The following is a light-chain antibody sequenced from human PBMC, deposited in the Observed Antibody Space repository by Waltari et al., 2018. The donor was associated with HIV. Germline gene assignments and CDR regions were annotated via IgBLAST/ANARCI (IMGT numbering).Light chain of an antibody. CDR2: DVS. Sequence: QSALTQPRSVSGSPGQSVTISCTGTSSDVGGYNYVSWYQQHPGKAPKIMIYDVSKRPSGVPDRFSGSKSGNTASLTISGLQAEDEADYYCCSYAGSVVFGGGTKLTVL. CDR3: CSYAGSVV. J-gene: IGLJ3*02. V-gene: IGLV2-11*01. CDR1: SSDVGGYNY.